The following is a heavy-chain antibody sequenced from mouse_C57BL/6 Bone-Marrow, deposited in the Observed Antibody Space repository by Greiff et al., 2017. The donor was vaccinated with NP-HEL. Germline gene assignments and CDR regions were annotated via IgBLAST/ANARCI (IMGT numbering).Heavy chain of an antibody. CDR2: IRSKSNNYAT. Sequence: EVKLVESGGGLVQPKGSLKLSCAASGFSFNTYAMNWVRQAPGKGVEWVARIRSKSNNYATYYADSVKDRFTISRDDSESMLYLQMNNLKTEDTAMYYCVRGDDGYPHWYFDVWGTGTTVTVSS. V-gene: IGHV10-1*01. CDR1: GFSFNTYA. D-gene: IGHD2-3*01. J-gene: IGHJ1*03. CDR3: VRGDDGYPHWYFDV.